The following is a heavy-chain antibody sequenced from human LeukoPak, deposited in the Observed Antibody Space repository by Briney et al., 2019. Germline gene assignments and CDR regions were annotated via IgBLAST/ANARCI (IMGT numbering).Heavy chain of an antibody. D-gene: IGHD1-26*01. V-gene: IGHV1-2*02. CDR1: GYTFTGYY. CDR2: INPNSGGT. CDR3: ATFAGEHQAPFDY. J-gene: IGHJ4*02. Sequence: ASVKVSCKASGYTFTGYYLHWVRQAPGQGLEWMGWINPNSGGTNYAQKFQGRVTMTRDTSISAAYMELNRLRSDDTAVYYCATFAGEHQAPFDYWGQGTLVTVSS.